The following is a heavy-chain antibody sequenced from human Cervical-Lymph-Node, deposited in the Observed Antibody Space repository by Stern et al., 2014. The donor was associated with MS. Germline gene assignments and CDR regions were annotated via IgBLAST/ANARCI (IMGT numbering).Heavy chain of an antibody. D-gene: IGHD3-10*01. Sequence: QVQLVQSGAEVTKPGASVNVFCKASGYTFTTYGMHWVRQAPGQRLEWVGWINAGNGDTKYSQKFQGRVTITRDTSASIVYMELSSLRSEDTAVYYCAREDDSYYGPLDYWGQGTLVTVSS. V-gene: IGHV1-3*01. CDR3: AREDDSYYGPLDY. J-gene: IGHJ4*02. CDR2: INAGNGDT. CDR1: GYTFTTYG.